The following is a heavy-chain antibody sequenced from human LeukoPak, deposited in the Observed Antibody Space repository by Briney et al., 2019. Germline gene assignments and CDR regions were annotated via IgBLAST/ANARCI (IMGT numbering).Heavy chain of an antibody. CDR3: AKDGMATISYYFDY. V-gene: IGHV3-23*01. Sequence: GGSLRLSCAASGFSVSDNFMSWVRQAPGKGLEWVSAISGSGGSTYYADSVKGRFTISRDNSKNTLYLQMNSLGAEDTAVYYCAKDGMATISYYFDYWGQGTLVTVSS. CDR2: ISGSGGST. J-gene: IGHJ4*02. CDR1: GFSVSDNF. D-gene: IGHD5-24*01.